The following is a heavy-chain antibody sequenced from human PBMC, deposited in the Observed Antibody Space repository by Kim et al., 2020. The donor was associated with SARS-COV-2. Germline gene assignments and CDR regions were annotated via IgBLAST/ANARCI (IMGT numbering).Heavy chain of an antibody. CDR1: GFTFSSYA. J-gene: IGHJ5*02. CDR3: AKSSRITGGWFDP. CDR2: ISGSGGST. Sequence: GGSLRLSCAASGFTFSSYAMSWVRQAPGKGLEWVSAISGSGGSTYYADSVKGRFTISRDNSKNTLYLQMNSLRADDTAIYYCAKSSRITGGWFDPWGQETLVTVSS. D-gene: IGHD3-10*01. V-gene: IGHV3-23*01.